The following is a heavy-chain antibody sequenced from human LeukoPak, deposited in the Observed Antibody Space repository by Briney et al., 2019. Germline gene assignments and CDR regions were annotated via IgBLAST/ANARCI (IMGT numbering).Heavy chain of an antibody. CDR2: IYSGGST. V-gene: IGHV3-66*01. CDR3: AKFYDILTGYFDY. CDR1: GFTVSSNY. J-gene: IGHJ4*02. D-gene: IGHD3-9*01. Sequence: GGSLRLSCAASGFTVSSNYMSWVRQAPGRGLEWVSVIYSGGSTYYADSVKGRFTISRDNSRNTLYPQMNSLRAEDTAVYYCAKFYDILTGYFDYWGQGTLVTVSS.